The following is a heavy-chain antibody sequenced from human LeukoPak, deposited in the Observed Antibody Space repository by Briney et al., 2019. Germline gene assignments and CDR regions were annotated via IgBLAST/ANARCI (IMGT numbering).Heavy chain of an antibody. V-gene: IGHV4-34*01. D-gene: IGHD3-10*01. Sequence: SETLSLTCAVYGGSFSGYYWSWIRQPPGKGLEWIGEINHSGSTNYNPSLKSRVTISVDTSKNQFSLKLSSVTAAHTAVYYCARGSYYYGSGSYLEDAFDIWGQGTMVTVSS. CDR3: ARGSYYYGSGSYLEDAFDI. CDR1: GGSFSGYY. J-gene: IGHJ3*02. CDR2: INHSGST.